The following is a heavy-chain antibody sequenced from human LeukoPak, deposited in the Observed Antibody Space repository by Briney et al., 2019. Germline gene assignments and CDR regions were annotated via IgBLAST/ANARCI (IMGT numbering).Heavy chain of an antibody. CDR3: AKDREYYGSGSSFGY. Sequence: GGSLRLSCAASGFTFSSYGMHWVRQAPGKGLEWVAFIRYDGSNKYYADSVKGRFTIPRDNSNNTLYLQMNSLRAEDTAVYYCAKDREYYGSGSSFGYWGQGTLVTVSS. CDR1: GFTFSSYG. CDR2: IRYDGSNK. D-gene: IGHD3-10*01. V-gene: IGHV3-30*02. J-gene: IGHJ4*02.